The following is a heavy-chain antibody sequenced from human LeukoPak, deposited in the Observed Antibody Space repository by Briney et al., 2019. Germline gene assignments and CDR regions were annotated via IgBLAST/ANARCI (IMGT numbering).Heavy chain of an antibody. V-gene: IGHV3-7*01. CDR1: EFTFSSYW. CDR2: IKQDGSEK. Sequence: GGSLRLSCAASEFTFSSYWMSWVRQAPGKGLEWAANIKQDGSEKYYVDSMKGRFTISRDNAKSSLYLQMNSLRTEDTAVYYCARATVYLGGYYYYYGMDVWGQGTTVTVSS. D-gene: IGHD3-16*01. J-gene: IGHJ6*02. CDR3: ARATVYLGGYYYYYGMDV.